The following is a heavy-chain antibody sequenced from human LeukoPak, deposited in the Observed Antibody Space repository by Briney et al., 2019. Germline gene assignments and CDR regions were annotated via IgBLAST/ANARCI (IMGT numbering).Heavy chain of an antibody. D-gene: IGHD2-15*01. CDR1: GGSFSDSY. J-gene: IGHJ5*02. V-gene: IGHV4-34*01. CDR3: ARAVAATTNWVDP. CDR2: IYHSGST. Sequence: PSETLSLTCAVYGGSFSDSYWSWIRQPPGKGLEWIGEIYHSGSTNYNPSLKSRVTISVDKSKNQFSLKLSSVTAADTAVYYCARAVAATTNWVDPWGPGTRLNDSS.